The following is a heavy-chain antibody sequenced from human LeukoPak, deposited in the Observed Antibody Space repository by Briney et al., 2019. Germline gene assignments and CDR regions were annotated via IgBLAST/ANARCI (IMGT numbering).Heavy chain of an antibody. CDR1: GFSLNTDGVG. CDR2: IFWDDNK. D-gene: IGHD4-23*01. CDR3: AHTRDYGGLYFYYYMDV. Sequence: SGPTLVRPTHTLTLTCTFSGFSLNTDGVGVAWIRRPPGKALEWLALIFWDDNKRYSPSVKSRLTVTKDTSKNQVVLTMTNMDPVDTGTYYCAHTRDYGGLYFYYYMDVWGEGTTVTVSS. V-gene: IGHV2-5*02. J-gene: IGHJ6*03.